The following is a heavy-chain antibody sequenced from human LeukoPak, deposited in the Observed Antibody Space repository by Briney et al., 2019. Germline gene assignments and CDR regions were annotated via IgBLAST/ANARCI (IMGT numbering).Heavy chain of an antibody. V-gene: IGHV4-59*01. CDR2: IYYSGST. J-gene: IGHJ4*02. Sequence: SETLSLTYTVSGGSISSYYWSWIRQPPGKGLEWIGYIYYSGSTNYNPSLKSRVTISVDTSKNQFSLKLSSVTAADTAVYYCARGTITFGGVFDYWGQGTLVTVSS. CDR3: ARGTITFGGVFDY. CDR1: GGSISSYY. D-gene: IGHD3-16*01.